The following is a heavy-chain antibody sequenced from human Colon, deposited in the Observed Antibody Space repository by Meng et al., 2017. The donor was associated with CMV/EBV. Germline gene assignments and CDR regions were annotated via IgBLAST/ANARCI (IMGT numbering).Heavy chain of an antibody. J-gene: IGHJ4*02. Sequence: QVQLQQWGAGLLKPSETLVLTCPVYGGSFSGYYWSWIRQPPGKGLEWIGEINHSGSTNSNPSLKSRVTISVDTSKNQFSLKLSSVTAADTAVYYCASILFAAAAGGWSGYWGQGTLVTVSS. CDR2: INHSGST. CDR1: GGSFSGYY. D-gene: IGHD6-13*01. CDR3: ASILFAAAAGGWSGY. V-gene: IGHV4-34*01.